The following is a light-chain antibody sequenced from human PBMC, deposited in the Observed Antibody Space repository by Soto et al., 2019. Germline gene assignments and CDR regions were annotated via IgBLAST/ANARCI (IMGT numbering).Light chain of an antibody. CDR3: QQSHSTPLT. Sequence: DIQVIQSPSSLSASVGDRVTLTCRASLRISTYLNWYQHKPGKAPKLLIYGASSLQSGVPSRFSGSGSGTDFTLTISSLHPEDSATYYCQQSHSTPLTFGGGTNLEI. CDR2: GAS. CDR1: LRISTY. J-gene: IGKJ4*01. V-gene: IGKV1-39*01.